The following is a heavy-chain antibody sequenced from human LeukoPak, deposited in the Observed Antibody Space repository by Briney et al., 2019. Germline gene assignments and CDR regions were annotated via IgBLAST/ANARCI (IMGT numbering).Heavy chain of an antibody. CDR2: ISGSGGST. V-gene: IGHV3-23*01. Sequence: GGSLRLSCVASGFTFSSYAMSWVRQAPGKGLEWVSAISGSGGSTYYADSVKGRFTISRDNSKNTLYLQMNSLRAEDTAVYYCAKPYYYGSGSYPFDYWGQGTLVTVSS. D-gene: IGHD3-10*01. J-gene: IGHJ4*02. CDR1: GFTFSSYA. CDR3: AKPYYYGSGSYPFDY.